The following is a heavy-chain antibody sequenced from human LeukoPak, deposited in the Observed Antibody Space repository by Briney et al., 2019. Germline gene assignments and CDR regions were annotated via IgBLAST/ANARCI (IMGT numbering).Heavy chain of an antibody. D-gene: IGHD3-22*01. CDR2: INSGGSSI. J-gene: IGHJ6*02. V-gene: IGHV3-74*01. Sequence: QAGGSLRLSCAASGFTFSSYWMHWVRQAPGKGLVWVSRINSGGSSIRYADSVKGRFTISRDNARKALYLQMNSLRAEDTAVYHCARSHYYDTSGQFYYYYGLDVWGQGTTVTVSS. CDR1: GFTFSSYW. CDR3: ARSHYYDTSGQFYYYYGLDV.